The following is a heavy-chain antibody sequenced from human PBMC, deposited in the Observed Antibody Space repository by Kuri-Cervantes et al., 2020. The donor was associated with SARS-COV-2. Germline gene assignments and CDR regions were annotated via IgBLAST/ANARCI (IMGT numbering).Heavy chain of an antibody. J-gene: IGHJ4*02. CDR3: ASPPEYDSSGSPFDY. CDR2: INSDGSST. Sequence: GESLKISCAASGFTFSSYWMHWVRQAPGKGLVWVSRINSDGSSTSYADSVKGRFTISRDNAKNSLYLQMNSLRAEDTAVYYCASPPEYDSSGSPFDYWGQGTLVTVSS. D-gene: IGHD3-22*01. V-gene: IGHV3-74*01. CDR1: GFTFSSYW.